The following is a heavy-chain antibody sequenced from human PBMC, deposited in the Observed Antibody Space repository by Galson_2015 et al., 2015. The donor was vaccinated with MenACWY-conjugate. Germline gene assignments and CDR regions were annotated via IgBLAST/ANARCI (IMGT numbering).Heavy chain of an antibody. CDR1: GGSISSYY. Sequence: LTCTVSGGSISSYYWSWIRQPPGKGLEWIGYIYYSGSTNYNPSLTSRVTISVDTSKNQFSLKLSSVTAADTAVYYCASYYDSRGYYHPRDEYFQHWGQGTLVTVSS. CDR2: IYYSGST. J-gene: IGHJ1*01. V-gene: IGHV4-59*08. CDR3: ASYYDSRGYYHPRDEYFQH. D-gene: IGHD3-22*01.